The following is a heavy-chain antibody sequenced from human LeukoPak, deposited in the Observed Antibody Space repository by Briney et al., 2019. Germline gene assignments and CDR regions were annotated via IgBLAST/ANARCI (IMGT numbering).Heavy chain of an antibody. J-gene: IGHJ4*02. CDR2: IYYSGST. V-gene: IGHV4-39*07. Sequence: PSETLSLTCTVSGGSISSSSYYWGWIRQPPGKGLEWIGSIYYSGSTYYNPSLKSRVTISVDTSKNQFSLKLSSVTAADTAVYYCARDRRDGYNQLDYWGQGALVTVSS. CDR3: ARDRRDGYNQLDY. D-gene: IGHD5-24*01. CDR1: GGSISSSSYY.